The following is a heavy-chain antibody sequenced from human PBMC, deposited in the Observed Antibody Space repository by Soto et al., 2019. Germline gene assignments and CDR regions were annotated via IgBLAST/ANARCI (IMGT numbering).Heavy chain of an antibody. J-gene: IGHJ3*02. CDR2: ISAYNGNT. D-gene: IGHD2-15*01. Sequence: ASVKVSCKASGYAFTSYGISWVRQAPGQGLEWMGWISAYNGNTNYAQKLQGRVTMTTDTSTSTAYMELRSLRSDDTAVYYCAAGSVVVAANPAAFDIWCQGTMVTVSS. CDR1: GYAFTSYG. CDR3: AAGSVVVAANPAAFDI. V-gene: IGHV1-18*01.